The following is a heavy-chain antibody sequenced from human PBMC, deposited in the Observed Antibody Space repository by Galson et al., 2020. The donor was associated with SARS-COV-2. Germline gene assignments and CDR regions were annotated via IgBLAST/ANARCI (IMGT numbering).Heavy chain of an antibody. J-gene: IGHJ4*02. CDR2: LYWHDDK. CDR1: GFSLRTRGVG. D-gene: IGHD3-3*01. CDR3: ANSPETGDRFLECLFINPQFDY. V-gene: IGHV2-5*01. Sequence: GPTLVKPTQTPTLTCTFSGFSLRTRGVGVGWIRQPPGKALEWLATLYWHDDKPYSPSLKSRITTTKETSKNQVVLTMTNMDPVDTATYYGANSPETGDRFLECLFINPQFDYWGQGTRVTVAS.